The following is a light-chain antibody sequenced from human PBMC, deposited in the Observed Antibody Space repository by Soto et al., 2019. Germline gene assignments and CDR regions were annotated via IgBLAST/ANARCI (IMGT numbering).Light chain of an antibody. Sequence: PGERATLSCRASKSVTSTYLAWYQQKPGQSPRLISYGGSTRASGFTDRFSGGGSGTDFTLTISRLEPEDSAVYYCHCQQFDSSRVYSFGQGTKLEI. CDR3: HCQQFDSSRVYS. V-gene: IGKV3-20*01. CDR2: GGS. J-gene: IGKJ2*03. CDR1: KSVTSTY.